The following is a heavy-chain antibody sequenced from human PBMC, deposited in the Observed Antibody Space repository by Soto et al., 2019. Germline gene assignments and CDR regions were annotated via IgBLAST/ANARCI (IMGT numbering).Heavy chain of an antibody. CDR3: AKYSTSGPSRFFDL. V-gene: IGHV3-23*01. CDR2: IGAGSDGI. J-gene: IGHJ4*02. CDR1: GFTFSIYS. Sequence: PGGSLSLSCAASGFTFSIYSVAWIRQTPGKGLEWVSVIGAGSDGIQYVDSVKGRFSISRDNSKNTLYLHMNSLRAEDTAIYYCAKYSTSGPSRFFDLWGQGTLVTVSS. D-gene: IGHD1-26*01.